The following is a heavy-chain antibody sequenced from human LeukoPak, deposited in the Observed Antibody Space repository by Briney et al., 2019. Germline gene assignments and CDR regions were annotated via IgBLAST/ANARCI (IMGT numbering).Heavy chain of an antibody. CDR1: GFTFSNYA. CDR3: ARVDSSGWYLDYYGMDV. Sequence: GGSLRLSCAASGFTFSNYAMSWVRQAPGKGLEWVANIKQDGSEKYYVDSVKGRFTISRDNAKNSLYLQMNSLRAEDTAVYYCARVDSSGWYLDYYGMDVWGQGTTVTVSS. D-gene: IGHD6-19*01. V-gene: IGHV3-7*01. CDR2: IKQDGSEK. J-gene: IGHJ6*02.